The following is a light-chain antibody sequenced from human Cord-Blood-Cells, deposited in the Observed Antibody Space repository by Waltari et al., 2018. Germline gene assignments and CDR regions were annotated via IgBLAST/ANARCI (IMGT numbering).Light chain of an antibody. CDR2: EVS. CDR1: SSDVGGYNY. V-gene: IGLV2-14*01. CDR3: SSYTSSSTLRV. J-gene: IGLJ3*02. Sequence: QSALTQPASVSGSPGQSITISCTGTSSDVGGYNYVSWYQQHPGKAPKLMIYEVSNRPSGVSNRCSGSKSGNTASLTISVLQAEDEADYYCSSYTSSSTLRVFGGGTKLTVL.